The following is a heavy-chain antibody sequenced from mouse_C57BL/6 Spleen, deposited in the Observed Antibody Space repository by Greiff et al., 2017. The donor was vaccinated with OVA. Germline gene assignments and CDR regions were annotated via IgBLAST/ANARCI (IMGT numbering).Heavy chain of an antibody. D-gene: IGHD3-3*01. J-gene: IGHJ2*01. CDR1: GFTFSSYA. CDR3: AREGTRNSFDY. V-gene: IGHV5-4*01. CDR2: ISDGGSYT. Sequence: DVQLVESGGGLVKPGGSLKLSCAASGFTFSSYAMSWVRQTPEQRLEWVANISDGGSYTYYPEKVKGRFTISRDNAKNNLYLQMSNLTSEDTAMYYCAREGTRNSFDYWGQGTTLTVSS.